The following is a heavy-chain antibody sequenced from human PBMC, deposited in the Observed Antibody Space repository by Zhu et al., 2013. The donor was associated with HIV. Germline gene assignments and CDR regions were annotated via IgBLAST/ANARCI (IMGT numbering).Heavy chain of an antibody. D-gene: IGHD7-27*01. CDR1: GYTFTAFY. V-gene: IGHV1-8*03. J-gene: IGHJ6*03. Sequence: QVQLLQSGPQVTKPGASIRLSCKTSGYTFTAFYLHWVRQAPGQRPEWMGWMNPNSGNTGYAQKFQGRVTITRNTSMRTVYMELSRLRSEDTAVYYCARGPGDDYYYMDVWGKGPRSPVSS. CDR3: ARGPGDDYYYMDV. CDR2: MNPNSGNT.